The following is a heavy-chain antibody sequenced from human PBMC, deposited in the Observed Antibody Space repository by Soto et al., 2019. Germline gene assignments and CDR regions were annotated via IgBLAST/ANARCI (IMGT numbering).Heavy chain of an antibody. V-gene: IGHV3-33*01. D-gene: IGHD3-22*01. CDR1: GFTFSSYG. CDR3: AREWEGYDSSGYYFD. J-gene: IGHJ4*02. Sequence: QVQLVESGGGVVQPGRSLRLSCAASGFTFSSYGMHWVRQAPGKGLEWVAVIWHDGSNKYYADSVKGRFTISRDNSKNTLYLQMNSLRAEDTAVYYCAREWEGYDSSGYYFDWGQGTLVTVSS. CDR2: IWHDGSNK.